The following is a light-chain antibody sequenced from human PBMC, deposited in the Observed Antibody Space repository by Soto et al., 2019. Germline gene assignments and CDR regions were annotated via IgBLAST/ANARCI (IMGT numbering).Light chain of an antibody. Sequence: DIQMTQSPSTLSASVGDRVTITCRASQSISSWLAWYQQKPGKAPKLLIYVASSLESGVPSRFSGSGSGTEFSLTISSLQPDDFATYYCQQYNSYSRTFGQGTKVEIK. CDR2: VAS. V-gene: IGKV1-5*01. CDR1: QSISSW. CDR3: QQYNSYSRT. J-gene: IGKJ1*01.